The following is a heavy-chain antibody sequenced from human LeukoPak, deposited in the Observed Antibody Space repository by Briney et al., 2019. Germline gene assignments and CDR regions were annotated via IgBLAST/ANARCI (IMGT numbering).Heavy chain of an antibody. CDR3: VLEGLRSAASEY. J-gene: IGHJ4*02. Sequence: GGSLSLSCSLSGVTFSAVGMHCVRQAPGKGLEYVSTINNDGDNTDYADSVRGRFTISRDNSKNTLYLQMSSLRAEDTAVYYCVLEGLRSAASEYGGQGTLVTVSS. CDR2: INNDGDNT. CDR1: GVTFSAVG. V-gene: IGHV3-64D*06. D-gene: IGHD3-3*01.